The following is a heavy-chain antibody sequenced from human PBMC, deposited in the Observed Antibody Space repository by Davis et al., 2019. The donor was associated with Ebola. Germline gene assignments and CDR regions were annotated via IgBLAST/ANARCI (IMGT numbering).Heavy chain of an antibody. CDR1: GYTFTIYD. CDR2: ISPYNGNT. J-gene: IGHJ4*02. Sequence: AASVKVSCKASGYTFTIYDIIWVRQAPGQGLEWMGWISPYNGNTNYAQKLQGRVTMTTDTSTSTAYMELRSLRSDDTAVYYCAREGMHYAILTAYNGADYWGQGTLVTVSS. D-gene: IGHD3-9*01. CDR3: AREGMHYAILTAYNGADY. V-gene: IGHV1-18*04.